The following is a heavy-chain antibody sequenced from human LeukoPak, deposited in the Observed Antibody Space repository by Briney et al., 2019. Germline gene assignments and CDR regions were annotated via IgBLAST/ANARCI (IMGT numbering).Heavy chain of an antibody. D-gene: IGHD1-26*01. V-gene: IGHV3-30*18. J-gene: IGHJ3*02. CDR3: AKGGIVGAYAFDI. CDR2: ISYDGSNK. CDR1: GFTFSSYG. Sequence: GGSLRLSCAASGFTFSSYGMHWVRQAPGKGLEWVAVISYDGSNKYYADSVKGRLTISRDNSKNTLYLQMNSLRAEDTAVYYCAKGGIVGAYAFDIWGQGTMVTVSS.